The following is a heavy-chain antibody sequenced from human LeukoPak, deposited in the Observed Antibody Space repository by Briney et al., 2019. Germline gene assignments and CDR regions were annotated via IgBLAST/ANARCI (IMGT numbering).Heavy chain of an antibody. J-gene: IGHJ4*02. CDR2: INHSGST. V-gene: IGHV4-34*01. D-gene: IGHD2-2*01. Sequence: SETLSLTCAVYGGSFSGYYWSWIRQPPGKGLEWIGEINHSGSTNYNPSLKSRVTISVDTSKNQFSLKLSSVTAADTAVYYCAERYFGITSAYALDYWGREPLVTFSS. CDR1: GGSFSGYY. CDR3: AERYFGITSAYALDY.